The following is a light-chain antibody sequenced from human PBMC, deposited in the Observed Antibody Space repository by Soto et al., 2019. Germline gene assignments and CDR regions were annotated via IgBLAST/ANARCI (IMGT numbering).Light chain of an antibody. Sequence: EMVLTQSPGTLSLSPGERATLSCRASQTVTSNRLAWYQQKPGQAPRLLIYGASRRATGIPDRFSGSGSATDVTLTLSRLEPEDFAVYYWKQYGSLPSGFAFGPGTTMDTK. CDR2: GAS. V-gene: IGKV3-20*01. CDR3: KQYGSLPSGFA. J-gene: IGKJ3*01. CDR1: QTVTSNR.